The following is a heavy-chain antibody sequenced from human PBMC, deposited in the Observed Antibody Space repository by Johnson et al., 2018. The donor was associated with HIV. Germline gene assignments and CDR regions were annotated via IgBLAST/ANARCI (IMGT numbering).Heavy chain of an antibody. J-gene: IGHJ3*02. Sequence: QVQLVESGGGVVQPGRSLRLSCAASGFTFNSYGMHWVRQAPGKGLEWVSVIFSGGSTYYADSVNGRFTISRDNSKNTLYLQMNSLRAEDTAVYYCARMGGATYAFDIWGQGTMVTVSS. CDR3: ARMGGATYAFDI. D-gene: IGHD1-26*01. CDR1: GFTFNSYG. CDR2: IFSGGST. V-gene: IGHV3-NL1*01.